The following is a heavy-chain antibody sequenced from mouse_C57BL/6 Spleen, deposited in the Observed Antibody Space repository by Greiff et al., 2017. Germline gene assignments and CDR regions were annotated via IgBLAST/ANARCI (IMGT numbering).Heavy chain of an antibody. CDR2: INPNNGGT. Sequence: EVKLQQSGPELVKPGASVKISCKASGYTFTDYYMNWVKQSHGKSLEWIGDINPNNGGTSYNQKFKGKATLTVDKSSSTAYMELRSLTSEDSAVYYCARRGLLRHYFDYWGQGTTLTVSS. CDR3: ARRGLLRHYFDY. J-gene: IGHJ2*01. D-gene: IGHD2-3*01. CDR1: GYTFTDYY. V-gene: IGHV1-26*01.